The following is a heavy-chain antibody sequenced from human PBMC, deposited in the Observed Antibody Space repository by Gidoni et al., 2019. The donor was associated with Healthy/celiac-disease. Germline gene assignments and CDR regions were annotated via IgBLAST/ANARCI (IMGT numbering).Heavy chain of an antibody. J-gene: IGHJ1*01. CDR2: ISSSSSYI. Sequence: EVQLVESGGGLVKPGGSLRLPCAASGFTFSSYCLNWVRPDPGKGLGLVSSISSSSSYIYYADSGMVRFTITRDNAKNLLYLQMNSLSADVTSVYYCASYKGSGFQSFHHWGQGTLVTVSS. D-gene: IGHD6-19*01. CDR3: ASYKGSGFQSFHH. CDR1: GFTFSSYC. V-gene: IGHV3-21*06.